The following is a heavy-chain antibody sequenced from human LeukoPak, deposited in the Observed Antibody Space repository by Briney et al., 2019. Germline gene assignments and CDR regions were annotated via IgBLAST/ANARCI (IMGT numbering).Heavy chain of an antibody. CDR3: ARDRGSRSNSPYYFDY. D-gene: IGHD4-11*01. CDR1: GFTFRTYE. V-gene: IGHV3-48*03. CDR2: ITSGGDGV. Sequence: GGSLRLSCAASGFTFRTYEFHWVRQAPGKGLEWVSYITSGGDGVYYAHSVRGRFTISRDNAKNSLFLEMNSLRAEDTAFYYCARDRGSRSNSPYYFDYWGQGALVTVSS. J-gene: IGHJ4*02.